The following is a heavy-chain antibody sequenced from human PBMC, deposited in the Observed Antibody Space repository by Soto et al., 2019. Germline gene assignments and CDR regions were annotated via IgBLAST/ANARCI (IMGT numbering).Heavy chain of an antibody. Sequence: QVQQVQSGAELKRPGASAKVSCKASGYTFTSYGFSWVRQAPGQGLEWMGWISAYDGSTNYAQKFQGRVTMTTDTSTSTAYMELKSLRSDDTAVYYCARHNSQWPNWFDPWGQGTLVTVSS. J-gene: IGHJ5*02. CDR3: ARHNSQWPNWFDP. CDR1: GYTFTSYG. CDR2: ISAYDGST. D-gene: IGHD1-1*01. V-gene: IGHV1-18*01.